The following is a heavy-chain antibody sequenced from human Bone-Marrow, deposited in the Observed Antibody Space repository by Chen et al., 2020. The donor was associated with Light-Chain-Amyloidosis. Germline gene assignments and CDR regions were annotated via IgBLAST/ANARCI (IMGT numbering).Heavy chain of an antibody. V-gene: IGHV4-39*01. D-gene: IGHD2-15*01. Sequence: QLQLQESGPGLVKPSKTLSLTCTVSGGSISSSSYYWGWIRQPPGKGLEWIGSIYYSGSTYYNPSLKSRVTISVDTSKNQFSLKLSSVTAADTAVYYCARLYCSGGSCRYYYYYMDVWGKGTTVTVSS. CDR3: ARLYCSGGSCRYYYYYMDV. CDR2: IYYSGST. J-gene: IGHJ6*03. CDR1: GGSISSSSYY.